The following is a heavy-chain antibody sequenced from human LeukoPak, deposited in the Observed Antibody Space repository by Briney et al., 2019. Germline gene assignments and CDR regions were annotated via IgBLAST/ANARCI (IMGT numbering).Heavy chain of an antibody. J-gene: IGHJ3*02. CDR2: IYYSGST. V-gene: IGHV4-39*07. CDR1: GGSISSSSYY. CDR3: ARDRLRFLNGAFDI. Sequence: SETLSLTCTVSGGSISSSSYYWGWIRQPPGKGLEWIGSIYYSGSTYYNPSLKSRVTISVDTSKNQFSLKLSSVTAEDTAVYYCARDRLRFLNGAFDIWGQGTMVTVSS. D-gene: IGHD2-21*01.